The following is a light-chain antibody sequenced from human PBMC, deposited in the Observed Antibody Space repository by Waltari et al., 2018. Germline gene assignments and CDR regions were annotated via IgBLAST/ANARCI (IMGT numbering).Light chain of an antibody. V-gene: IGLV2-11*01. Sequence: QSALTQPRAVSGSPGQSSTISCTVTSSDVGGYNYVSWYQQHPGKAPKLMIYDVSKRPSGVPDRFSGSKSGNTASLTISGLQAEDEADYYCCSYGGTYSWVFGGGTKLTVL. CDR2: DVS. CDR3: CSYGGTYSWV. CDR1: SSDVGGYNY. J-gene: IGLJ3*02.